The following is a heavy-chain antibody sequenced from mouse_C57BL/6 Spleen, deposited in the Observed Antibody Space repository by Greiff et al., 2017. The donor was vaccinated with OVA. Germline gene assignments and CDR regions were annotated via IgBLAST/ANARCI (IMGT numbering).Heavy chain of an antibody. D-gene: IGHD1-1*01. Sequence: VQLQQSGAELVKPGASVKLSCKASGYTFTSYWMQWVKQRPGQGLEWIGEIDPSDSYTNYNQKFKGKATLTVDTSSSTAYMQLSSLTSEDSAVYYCARHYGRGDYFDYWGQGTTLTVSS. V-gene: IGHV1-50*01. CDR2: IDPSDSYT. CDR1: GYTFTSYW. J-gene: IGHJ2*01. CDR3: ARHYGRGDYFDY.